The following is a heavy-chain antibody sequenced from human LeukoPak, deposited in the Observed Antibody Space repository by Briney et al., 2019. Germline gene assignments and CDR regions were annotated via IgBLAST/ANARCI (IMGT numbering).Heavy chain of an antibody. CDR3: AKGYYYDSKGFDY. D-gene: IGHD3-22*01. Sequence: PGGSLRLSCAASGFTFSSYAMSWVRQAPGKGLEWVSAIRGSGGSTYYAGSVKGRFTISRDNSKNTLYLQMNSLRAEDTAVYYCAKGYYYDSKGFDYWGQGTLVTVSS. CDR2: IRGSGGST. CDR1: GFTFSSYA. J-gene: IGHJ4*02. V-gene: IGHV3-23*01.